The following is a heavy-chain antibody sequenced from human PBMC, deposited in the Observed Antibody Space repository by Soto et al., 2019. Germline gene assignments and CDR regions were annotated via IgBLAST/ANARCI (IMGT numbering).Heavy chain of an antibody. CDR2: INHSGST. Sequence: SETLSLTCAVYGGSFSGYYWSWIRQPPGKGLEWIGEINHSGSTNYNPSLKSRVTISVDTSKNQFSLKLSSVTAADTAVYYCAREGLTGTIGLYYYYGMDVWGQGTTVTVSS. D-gene: IGHD1-7*01. CDR3: AREGLTGTIGLYYYYGMDV. CDR1: GGSFSGYY. J-gene: IGHJ6*02. V-gene: IGHV4-34*01.